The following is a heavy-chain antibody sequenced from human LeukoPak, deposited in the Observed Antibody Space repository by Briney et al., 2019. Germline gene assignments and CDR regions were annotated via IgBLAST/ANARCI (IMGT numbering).Heavy chain of an antibody. D-gene: IGHD1-1*01. CDR1: GFTVSSNY. V-gene: IGHV3-53*01. CDR3: ARSLNWNLYYFDY. CDR2: IYSGGST. J-gene: IGHJ4*02. Sequence: GGSLRLSCAASGFTVSSNYMSWVRQAPGKGLELVSVIYSGGSTYYADSVKGRFTISRDNSKNTLYLQMNSLRAEDTAVYYCARSLNWNLYYFDYWGQGTLVTVSS.